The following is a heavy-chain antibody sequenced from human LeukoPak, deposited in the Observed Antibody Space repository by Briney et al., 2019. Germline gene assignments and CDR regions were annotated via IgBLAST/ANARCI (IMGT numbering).Heavy chain of an antibody. CDR3: VRAIVVVVAALTEHHGMDV. D-gene: IGHD2-15*01. CDR2: ISSATSTI. CDR1: GFTFSRSG. V-gene: IGHV3-48*04. Sequence: TGGSLRLSCAASGFTFSRSGMNWVRQAPGKGLEWVSYISSATSTIYYADSVKGRFTISRDNAKNSLYLQMNSLRAEDTAVHYCVRAIVVVVAALTEHHGMDVWGQGTTVTVSS. J-gene: IGHJ6*02.